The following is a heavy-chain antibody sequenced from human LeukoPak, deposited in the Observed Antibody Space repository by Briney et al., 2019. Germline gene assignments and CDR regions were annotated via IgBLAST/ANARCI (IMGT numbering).Heavy chain of an antibody. V-gene: IGHV3-7*03. Sequence: GSLRLSCAACGFTVSSNYMSWVRQAPGKGLEWVANIKQDGSEKNYVDSVKGRFTISRDNAKNSLYLQMNSLRAEDTAVYYCASGLELDYWGQGTLVTVSS. CDR2: IKQDGSEK. J-gene: IGHJ4*02. CDR1: GFTVSSNY. CDR3: ASGLELDY.